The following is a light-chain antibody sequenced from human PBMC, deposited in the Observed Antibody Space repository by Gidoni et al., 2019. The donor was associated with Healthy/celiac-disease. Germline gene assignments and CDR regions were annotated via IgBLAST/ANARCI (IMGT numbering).Light chain of an antibody. V-gene: IGKV4-1*01. CDR3: QQYYSTPRT. Sequence: DIVMTQSPDSLAVSLGERATINCKSSQSVLYTSNNQNYLAWYQQKPGQPPKLLIYWASIRESGVPDRFSGSGSGTDFTLTISSLQAEDVAVYYCQQYYSTPRTFGQGTKLEIK. CDR2: WAS. CDR1: QSVLYTSNNQNY. J-gene: IGKJ1*01.